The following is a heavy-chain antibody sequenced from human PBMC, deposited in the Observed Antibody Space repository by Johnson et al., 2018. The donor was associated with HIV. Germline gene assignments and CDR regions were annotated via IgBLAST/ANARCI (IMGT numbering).Heavy chain of an antibody. CDR3: AKDLGIVGAVHRTFDI. CDR1: GFTFSSYG. V-gene: IGHV3-33*06. CDR2: IWYDGSQK. J-gene: IGHJ3*02. Sequence: VQLVESGGGLVQPGGSLRLSCAASGFTFSSYGMHWVRQAPGKGLEWVAVIWYDGSQKYYTDSVKGRFTISRDNSKNTLYLQMNSLRAEDTAVYYCAKDLGIVGAVHRTFDIWGQGTMVTVSS. D-gene: IGHD1-26*01.